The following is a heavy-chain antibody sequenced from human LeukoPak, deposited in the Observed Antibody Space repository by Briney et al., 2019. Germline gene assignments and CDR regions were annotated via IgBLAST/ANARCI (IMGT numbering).Heavy chain of an antibody. CDR1: GGSFSGYY. V-gene: IGHV4-34*01. CDR2: INHSGST. J-gene: IGHJ4*02. CDR3: ARGLSFRRCLDY. Sequence: SETLSLTCAVYGGSFSGYYWSWIRQPPGKGLEWIGEINHSGSTNYNPSLKSRVTISVDTSKNQFSLKLSSVTAADTAVYYCARGLSFRRCLDYWGQGTLVTVSS. D-gene: IGHD2-8*01.